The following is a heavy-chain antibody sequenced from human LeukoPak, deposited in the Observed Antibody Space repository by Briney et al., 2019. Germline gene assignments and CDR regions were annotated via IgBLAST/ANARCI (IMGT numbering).Heavy chain of an antibody. J-gene: IGHJ4*02. V-gene: IGHV3-66*01. D-gene: IGHD3-22*01. Sequence: PGGSLRLSCAASGFTVSSNYMSWVRQAPGKGLEWVSVIYSGGSTYYADSVKGRFTISRDNSKNTLYLQMNSLRAEDTAVYYCARAPPYYDSSGYYLDYWGQGTLVTVSS. CDR2: IYSGGST. CDR3: ARAPPYYDSSGYYLDY. CDR1: GFTVSSNY.